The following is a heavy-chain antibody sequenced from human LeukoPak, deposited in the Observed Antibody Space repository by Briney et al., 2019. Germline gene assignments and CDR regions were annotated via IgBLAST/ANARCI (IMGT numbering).Heavy chain of an antibody. CDR1: GGSISSYY. CDR2: IYYSGST. D-gene: IGHD4-17*01. Sequence: ASETLSLTCTVSGGSISSYYWSWIRQPPGKGLEWIGYIYYSGSTNYNPSLKSRVTISVDTSKNQFSLKLSSVTAADTAVYYCAREVNQSGDYGIDYWGQGTLVTVSS. CDR3: AREVNQSGDYGIDY. J-gene: IGHJ4*02. V-gene: IGHV4-59*01.